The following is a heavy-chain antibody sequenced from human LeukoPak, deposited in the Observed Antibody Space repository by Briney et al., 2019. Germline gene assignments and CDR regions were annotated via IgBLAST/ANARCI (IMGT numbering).Heavy chain of an antibody. J-gene: IGHJ6*02. V-gene: IGHV3-21*01. CDR2: ISSSSSYI. CDR3: ARIDPTYGMDV. Sequence: GGSLSPSCPASGCTFSSYAWNWFRQAPGKGREWVSSISSSSSYIYYADSVKGRFTISRDNAKNSLYLQMNSLRAEDTAVYYCARIDPTYGMDVWGQGTTVTVSS. CDR1: GCTFSSYA.